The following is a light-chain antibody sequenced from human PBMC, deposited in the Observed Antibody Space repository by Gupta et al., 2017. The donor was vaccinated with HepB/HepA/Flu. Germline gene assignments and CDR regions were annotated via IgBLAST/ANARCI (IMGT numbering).Light chain of an antibody. V-gene: IGLV7-46*01. CDR3: LRSYCESRV. Sequence: QAVLSQEPSLTVSPGGTVTLTCGSTTGTVASDHFPYWLQQKPGQAPRTLIYNTNYRPSWTPARFSGSLSGGKAALTLSVAQPEDEADYYCLRSYCESRVFGGGTKLTVL. CDR1: TGTVASDHF. J-gene: IGLJ3*02. CDR2: NTN.